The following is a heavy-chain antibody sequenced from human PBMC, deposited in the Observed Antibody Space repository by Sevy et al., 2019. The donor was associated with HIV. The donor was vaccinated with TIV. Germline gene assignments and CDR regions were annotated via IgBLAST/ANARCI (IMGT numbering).Heavy chain of an antibody. CDR1: GGSISSSSYY. CDR2: IYYSGST. J-gene: IGHJ3*02. Sequence: SENLSLTCTVSGGSISSSSYYWGWIRQPPGKGLEWIGSIYYSGSTYYNPSLKSRVTISVDTSKNQFSLKLSSVTAADTAVYYCARSRVGANTVDAFDIWGQGTMVTVSS. CDR3: ARSRVGANTVDAFDI. D-gene: IGHD1-26*01. V-gene: IGHV4-39*01.